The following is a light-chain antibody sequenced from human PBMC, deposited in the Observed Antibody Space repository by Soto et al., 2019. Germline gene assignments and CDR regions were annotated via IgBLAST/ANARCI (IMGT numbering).Light chain of an antibody. CDR2: DAS. CDR1: QTISSNN. Sequence: EVVLTQSPGTLSLSPGERGALSCRASQTISSNNLAWYQQKPGQAPTLLIYDASSRATGIPDRFNGSGSRTVFTLTSSRLEPEDVAVYYCQHYGASPGAFGPGTKVEIK. J-gene: IGKJ3*01. CDR3: QHYGASPGA. V-gene: IGKV3-20*01.